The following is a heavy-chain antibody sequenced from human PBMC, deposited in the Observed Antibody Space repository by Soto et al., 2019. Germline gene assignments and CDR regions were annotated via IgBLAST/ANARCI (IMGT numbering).Heavy chain of an antibody. CDR1: GGSISSYY. CDR2: IYYSGST. V-gene: IGHV4-59*08. Sequence: QVQLQGSGPGLVKPSETLSLTCTVSGGSISSYYWSWIRQPPGKGLEWIGYIYYSGSTNYNPSLKSRVTISVDTSKNQFSLKLSSVTAADTAVYYCARRYCSGGSCYLAEGAFDIWGQGTMVTVSS. J-gene: IGHJ3*02. CDR3: ARRYCSGGSCYLAEGAFDI. D-gene: IGHD2-15*01.